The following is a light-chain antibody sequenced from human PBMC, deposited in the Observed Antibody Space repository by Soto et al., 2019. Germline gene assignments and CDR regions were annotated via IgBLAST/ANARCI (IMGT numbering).Light chain of an antibody. V-gene: IGLV1-44*01. J-gene: IGLJ2*01. CDR2: NDN. Sequence: QSALTQPPSASGTPGQRVAISCSGSSSNIGDNTVNWYQQLPGTAPKLLIYNDNQRPSGVPDRFSGSKSGTSASLAISGLQSEDEADFYCAAWDDSLSGVVFGGGTQLTVL. CDR3: AAWDDSLSGVV. CDR1: SSNIGDNT.